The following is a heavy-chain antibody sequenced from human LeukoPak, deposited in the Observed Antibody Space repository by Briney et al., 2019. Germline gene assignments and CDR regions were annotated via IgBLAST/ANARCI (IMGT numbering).Heavy chain of an antibody. CDR1: GYTLTNYA. J-gene: IGHJ4*02. CDR2: INTNTGNP. Sequence: ASVKVSCKASGYTLTNYALNWVRQAPGQGLEWMGWINTNTGNPTYAQGFTGRFVFSLDTSINTAYLQISSLKAEDTAIYYCARVQGYCSTTSCYPHYWGQGTLVTVSS. D-gene: IGHD2-2*01. CDR3: ARVQGYCSTTSCYPHY. V-gene: IGHV7-4-1*02.